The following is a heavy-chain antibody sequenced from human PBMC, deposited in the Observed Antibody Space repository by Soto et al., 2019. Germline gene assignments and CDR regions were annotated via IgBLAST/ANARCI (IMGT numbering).Heavy chain of an antibody. CDR2: IYYSGST. CDR1: GGSISSYY. J-gene: IGHJ4*02. V-gene: IGHV4-59*01. D-gene: IGHD6-6*01. Sequence: SETLSLTCTVSGGSISSYYWSWIRQPPGKGLEWIGYIYYSGSTNYNPSLKSRVTISVDTSKNQFSLKLSSVTAADTAVYYCARAGYSSSPFDYWGQGTLVTVSS. CDR3: ARAGYSSSPFDY.